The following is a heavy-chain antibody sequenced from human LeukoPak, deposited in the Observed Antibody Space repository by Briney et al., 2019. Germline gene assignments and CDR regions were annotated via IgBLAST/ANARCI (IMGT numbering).Heavy chain of an antibody. CDR1: GRFVSRPGYS. Sequence: PSQTLSLTCSVSGRFVSRPGYSWTWIRQPVGKGLEWIGRFYTRGTTNYNPSLKSRVTISIDTSNNQFSLKLSSVTAADTAIYYCAKELVDTSVVTNAFDPWGQGTMVIVSS. CDR3: AKELVDTSVVTNAFDP. V-gene: IGHV4-61*02. CDR2: FYTRGTT. J-gene: IGHJ3*01. D-gene: IGHD5-18*01.